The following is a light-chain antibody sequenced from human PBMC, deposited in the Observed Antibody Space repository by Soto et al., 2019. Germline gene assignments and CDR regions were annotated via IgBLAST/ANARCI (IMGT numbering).Light chain of an antibody. V-gene: IGKV3-11*01. Sequence: EVVLTHSPFTLSLSPGERATLSCRASQSFRGLLAWYQQKPGQAPRLLIYDAYNRAPGIPPRFSGSGSGTDFTLTISSLEPEDSAVYYCQQRHMWPITFGQGTKVDI. J-gene: IGKJ1*01. CDR3: QQRHMWPIT. CDR2: DAY. CDR1: QSFRGL.